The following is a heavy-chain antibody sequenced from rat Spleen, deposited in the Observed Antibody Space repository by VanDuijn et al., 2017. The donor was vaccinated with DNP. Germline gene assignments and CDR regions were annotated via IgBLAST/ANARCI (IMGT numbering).Heavy chain of an antibody. CDR2: ISSTGDNT. D-gene: IGHD1-11*01. CDR3: AKGPNYGGYSDYFDY. Sequence: EVQLVESGGGLVQPGRSLKLSCAASGFTFSNYGMAWVRQTPTKGLEWVASISSTGDNTYYSDSVKGRFSLSRDNAKSTLYLQMNKLGSEDTAIYYCAKGPNYGGYSDYFDYWGQGTLVTVSS. J-gene: IGHJ3*01. V-gene: IGHV5S13*01. CDR1: GFTFSNYG.